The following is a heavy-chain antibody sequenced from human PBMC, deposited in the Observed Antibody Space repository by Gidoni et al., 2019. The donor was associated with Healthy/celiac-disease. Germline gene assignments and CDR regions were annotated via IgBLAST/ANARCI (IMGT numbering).Heavy chain of an antibody. J-gene: IGHJ6*02. D-gene: IGHD2-2*01. CDR1: GGSISSSSYY. CDR3: ARDRRVRRYQLLPHYYYYGMDV. V-gene: IGHV4-39*07. Sequence: QLQLQESGPGLVKPSETLSLTCTVSGGSISSSSYYWGWIRQPPGKGLEWIGSIYYSGSTYYNPSLKSRVTISVDTSKNQFSLKLSSVTAADTAVYYCARDRRVRRYQLLPHYYYYGMDVWGQGTTVTVSS. CDR2: IYYSGST.